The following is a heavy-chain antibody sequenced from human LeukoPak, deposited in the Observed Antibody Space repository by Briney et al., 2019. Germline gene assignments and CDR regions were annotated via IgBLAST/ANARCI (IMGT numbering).Heavy chain of an antibody. CDR1: GFTFSSYW. J-gene: IGHJ4*02. CDR3: ARDGGRREDY. Sequence: PGGSLRLSCVASGFTFSSYWATWVRQAPGKGLEWVANIDPDGSHQYYVDSVKGRFTISKDNAKNPLYLQMNSLRAEDTAVYYCARDGGRREDYWGQGALVTVSS. CDR2: IDPDGSHQ. V-gene: IGHV3-7*01. D-gene: IGHD2-15*01.